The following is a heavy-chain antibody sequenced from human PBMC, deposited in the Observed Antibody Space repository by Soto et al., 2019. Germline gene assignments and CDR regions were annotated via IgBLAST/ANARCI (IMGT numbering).Heavy chain of an antibody. Sequence: GSLRLSCAASGFTFSSYGMHWVRQAPGKGLEWVAVISYDGSNKYYADSVKGRFTISRDNSKNTLYLQMNSLRTEDTAVYYCAKDGDYWGQGTLVTVPS. CDR2: ISYDGSNK. V-gene: IGHV3-30*18. CDR1: GFTFSSYG. J-gene: IGHJ4*02. CDR3: AKDGDY.